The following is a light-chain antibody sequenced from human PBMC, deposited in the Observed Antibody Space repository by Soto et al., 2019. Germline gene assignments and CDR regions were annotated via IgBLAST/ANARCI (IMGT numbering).Light chain of an antibody. Sequence: EIVLTQSPGTLALSLGDGATLSCRASQTVNRNYLAWYHQKPGQPPRLLIYGVSNRATGVPDRFSGGGSGTEFTLTIVSLEPDDFGTYYCQQYIDSPRTFGQGPRWIS. CDR3: QQYIDSPRT. V-gene: IGKV3-20*01. J-gene: IGKJ1*01. CDR2: GVS. CDR1: QTVNRNY.